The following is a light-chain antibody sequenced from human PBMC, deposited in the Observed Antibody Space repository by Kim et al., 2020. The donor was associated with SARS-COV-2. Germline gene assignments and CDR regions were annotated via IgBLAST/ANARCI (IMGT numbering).Light chain of an antibody. J-gene: IGKJ5*01. CDR3: QQRKSWPLT. CDR2: EVS. CDR1: LSVSTR. Sequence: EVVLTQSPDTLSLSPGERATLSCRASLSVSTRLAWYQQKPGQPPRLLMYEVSNRATATPARFSGSGSGTDFTLTISSLEPEDFAVYYCQQRKSWPLTFGQGTRLEIK. V-gene: IGKV3-11*01.